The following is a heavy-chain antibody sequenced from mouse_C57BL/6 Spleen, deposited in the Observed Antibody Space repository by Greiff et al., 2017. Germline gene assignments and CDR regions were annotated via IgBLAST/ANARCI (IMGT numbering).Heavy chain of an antibody. CDR2: IDPETGGT. V-gene: IGHV1-15*01. CDR1: GYTFTDYE. Sequence: VQLQHSGAELVRPGASVTLSCKASGYTFTDYEMHWVKQTPVHGLEWIGAIDPETGGTAYNQKFKGKAILTADKSSSKAYMELRSLTSEDSAVYYCTRDYYGSTLDYWGQGTTLTVSS. D-gene: IGHD1-1*01. J-gene: IGHJ2*01. CDR3: TRDYYGSTLDY.